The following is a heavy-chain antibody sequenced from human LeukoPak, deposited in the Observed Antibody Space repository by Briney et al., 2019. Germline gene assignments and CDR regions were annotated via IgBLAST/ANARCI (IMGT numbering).Heavy chain of an antibody. J-gene: IGHJ4*02. CDR3: ARHTAGSIVAITFDY. D-gene: IGHD5-12*01. CDR2: IYYSGST. V-gene: IGHV4-59*08. Sequence: PSETLSLTCTVSGGSISSYYWSWIRQPPGKGLEWIGYIYYSGSTNYNPSLKSRVTISVDTSKNQFSLKLSSVTAADTAVYYCARHTAGSIVAITFDYWGQGTLVTVSS. CDR1: GGSISSYY.